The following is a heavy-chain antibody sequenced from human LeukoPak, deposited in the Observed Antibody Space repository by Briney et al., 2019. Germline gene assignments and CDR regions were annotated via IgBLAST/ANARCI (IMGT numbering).Heavy chain of an antibody. CDR1: GYTFTSYD. V-gene: IGHV1-8*01. CDR2: MNPNSGNT. Sequence: ASVKVSCKASGYTFTSYDINWVRQATGQGLEWMGWMNPNSGNTGYAQKFQGRVTMTRNTSISTAYMELSSLRSEDTAVYYCARGPDYTSGWYGGGYWGQGTLVTVSS. J-gene: IGHJ4*02. CDR3: ARGPDYTSGWYGGGY. D-gene: IGHD6-19*01.